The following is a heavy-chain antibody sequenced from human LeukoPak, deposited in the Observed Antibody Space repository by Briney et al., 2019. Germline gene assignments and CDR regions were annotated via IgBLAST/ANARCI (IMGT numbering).Heavy chain of an antibody. CDR1: GYSFTSYW. CDR2: IYPGDSDT. J-gene: IGHJ3*02. Sequence: GESLKISCKGSGYSFTSYWIGWVRQMPGKGLEWMGIIYPGDSDTRYSPSFQGQVTISADKSISTAYLQWSSLKASDTAMYYCARQQGYYYDSSGDGGFDIWGQGTMVTVSS. CDR3: ARQQGYYYDSSGDGGFDI. D-gene: IGHD3-22*01. V-gene: IGHV5-51*01.